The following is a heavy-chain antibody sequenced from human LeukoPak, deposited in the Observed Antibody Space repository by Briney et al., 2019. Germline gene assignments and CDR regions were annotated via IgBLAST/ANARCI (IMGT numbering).Heavy chain of an antibody. Sequence: GGTLRLSCAASGFTFSSYGMSWVRQAPGKGLEWVSAISGSGGSTYYADSVKGRFTISRDNAKKSLYLQMNSLRSEDTAVYYCASGPFLTFDHTPEGYYHYFMDVWGTGTTV. V-gene: IGHV3-23*01. CDR1: GFTFSSYG. D-gene: IGHD1-14*01. CDR3: ASGPFLTFDHTPEGYYHYFMDV. CDR2: ISGSGGST. J-gene: IGHJ6*03.